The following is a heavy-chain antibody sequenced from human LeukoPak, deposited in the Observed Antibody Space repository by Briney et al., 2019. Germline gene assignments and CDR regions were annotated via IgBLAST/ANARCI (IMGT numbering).Heavy chain of an antibody. D-gene: IGHD6-13*01. Sequence: SETLSLTCIVSGGSISNYFWSWIRQPPGKGLEWIGYVHYTGSTNYNPSLKSRATISADTSKKQFSLKLSSVTATDTAVYYCARPAAGQGGDWYFDLWGRGTLVTVSS. CDR1: GGSISNYF. CDR3: ARPAAGQGGDWYFDL. V-gene: IGHV4-59*08. CDR2: VHYTGST. J-gene: IGHJ2*01.